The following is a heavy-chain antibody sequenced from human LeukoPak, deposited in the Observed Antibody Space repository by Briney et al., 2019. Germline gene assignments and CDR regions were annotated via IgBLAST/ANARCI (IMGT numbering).Heavy chain of an antibody. D-gene: IGHD5-24*01. Sequence: ASVKVSCKASGYTFTGYYMHWVRQAPGQGLEWMGRINPNSGGTNYAQKFQGRVTMTRDTSISTAYMELSRLRSDDTAVYYCAGASRDGYSDDAFDIWGQGTMVTVSS. J-gene: IGHJ3*02. V-gene: IGHV1-2*06. CDR3: AGASRDGYSDDAFDI. CDR1: GYTFTGYY. CDR2: INPNSGGT.